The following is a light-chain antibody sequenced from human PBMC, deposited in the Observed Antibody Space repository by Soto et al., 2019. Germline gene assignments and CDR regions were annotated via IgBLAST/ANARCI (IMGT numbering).Light chain of an antibody. CDR2: GAS. V-gene: IGKV3-20*01. CDR1: QSVSNSD. CDR3: QQYGSSPWT. Sequence: EIVLTQSPGTLSLSPGERATLFCRASQSVSNSDLAWYQQKPGQAPSPLIYGASSRATGIPDRFSGSGSGTDFPLIINRLEPDDFAVYYCQQYGSSPWTFGHGTKVEIK. J-gene: IGKJ1*01.